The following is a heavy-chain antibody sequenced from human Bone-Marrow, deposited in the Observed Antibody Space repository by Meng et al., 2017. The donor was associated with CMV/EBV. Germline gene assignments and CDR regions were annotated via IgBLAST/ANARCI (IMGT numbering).Heavy chain of an antibody. CDR1: GFTFSSYS. D-gene: IGHD1/OR15-1a*01. CDR3: SRDSFSGANNYYYYYGMDV. V-gene: IGHV3-21*01. J-gene: IGHJ6*02. Sequence: GESLKISCAASGFTFSSYSMNWVRQAPGKGLEWVSSISSSSSYIYYADSVKGRFTISRDNAKNSLYLQMNSLRAEDTAVYYCSRDSFSGANNYYYYYGMDVWGQGTTVTVSS. CDR2: ISSSSSYI.